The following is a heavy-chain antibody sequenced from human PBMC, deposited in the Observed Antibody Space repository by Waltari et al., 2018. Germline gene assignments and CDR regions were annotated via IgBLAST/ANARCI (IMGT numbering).Heavy chain of an antibody. CDR1: GGSVRGYY. CDR3: VRQEDCSGPGGNCYSGDPFALDV. J-gene: IGHJ6*02. CDR2: INHSPNR. D-gene: IGHD2-15*01. V-gene: IGHV4-34*01. Sequence: QVHLHQWGAGQLQPSETLSLTCVVNGGSVRGYYWGWVRPAPGKGLEWIGEINHSPNRNYNPSLRSRVDMSVDTSKNQFSLKLNFVTAADTGVYYCVRQEDCSGPGGNCYSGDPFALDVWGQGTTVTVSS.